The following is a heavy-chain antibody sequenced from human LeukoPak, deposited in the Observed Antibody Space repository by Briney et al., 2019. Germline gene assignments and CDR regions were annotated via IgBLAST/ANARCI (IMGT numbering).Heavy chain of an antibody. CDR2: IKQDGSEK. J-gene: IGHJ3*02. CDR3: AKDSSSGSLDI. CDR1: GFTFSSYW. D-gene: IGHD3-22*01. Sequence: GGSLRLSCAASGFTFSSYWMSWVRQAPGKGLEWVANIKQDGSEKYYADSVKGRFTISRDNSKNSLYLQMNSLRTEDTALYYCAKDSSSGSLDIWGQGTMVTVSS. V-gene: IGHV3-7*03.